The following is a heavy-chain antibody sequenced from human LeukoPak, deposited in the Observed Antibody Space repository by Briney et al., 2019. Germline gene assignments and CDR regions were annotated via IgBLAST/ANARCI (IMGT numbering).Heavy chain of an antibody. D-gene: IGHD5-18*01. CDR1: EFTFHDYA. V-gene: IGHV3-9*01. J-gene: IGHJ4*02. Sequence: PGGSLRLACAASEFTFHDYAMDWVRQAPGKGLEWVSGISWNSGIIGYADSVKGRFTTSRDNAKNSLYLQMNSLRPEDTALYYCTKDSVAMVTTSDYWGQGTLVTVSS. CDR3: TKDSVAMVTTSDY. CDR2: ISWNSGII.